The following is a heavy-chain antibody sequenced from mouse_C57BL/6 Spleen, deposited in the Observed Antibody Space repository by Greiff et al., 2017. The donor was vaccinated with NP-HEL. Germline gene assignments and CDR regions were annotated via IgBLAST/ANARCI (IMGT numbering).Heavy chain of an antibody. CDR1: GYTFTNYW. CDR2: IYPGGGYT. J-gene: IGHJ3*01. V-gene: IGHV1-63*01. D-gene: IGHD2-3*01. Sequence: QVQLQQSGAELVRPGTSVKMSCKASGYTFTNYWIGWAKQRPGHGLEWIGDIYPGGGYTNYNEKFKGKATLTADKSSSTAYMQFSSLTSEDSAIYYCARGRIYDGSGGFAYWGQGTLVTVSA. CDR3: ARGRIYDGSGGFAY.